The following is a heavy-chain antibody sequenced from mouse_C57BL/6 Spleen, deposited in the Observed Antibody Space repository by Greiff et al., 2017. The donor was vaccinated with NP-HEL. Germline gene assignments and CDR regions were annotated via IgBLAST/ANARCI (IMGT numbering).Heavy chain of an antibody. V-gene: IGHV1-55*01. Sequence: QVQLQQPGAELVKPGASVKMSCKASGYTFTSYWITWVKQRPGQGLEWIGDIYPGSGSTNYNEKFKSKATLTVDTSSSTAYMQLSSLTSEDSAVYYCAREDDITTVPYFDYWGQGTTLTVSS. D-gene: IGHD1-1*01. CDR2: IYPGSGST. CDR1: GYTFTSYW. CDR3: AREDDITTVPYFDY. J-gene: IGHJ2*01.